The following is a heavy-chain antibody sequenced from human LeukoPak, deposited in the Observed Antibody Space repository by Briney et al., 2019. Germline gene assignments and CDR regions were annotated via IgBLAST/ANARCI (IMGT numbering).Heavy chain of an antibody. D-gene: IGHD3-10*01. J-gene: IGHJ4*02. CDR2: IYYSGST. CDR3: ARSKRAMVRGVIIDYFDY. V-gene: IGHV4-59*01. CDR1: GGSISSYY. Sequence: TSETLSLTCTVSGGSISSYYWSWIRQPPGKGLEWIGYIYYSGSTNYNPSLKSRVTISVDTPKNQFSLKLSSVTAADTAVYYCARSKRAMVRGVIIDYFDYWGQGTLVTVSS.